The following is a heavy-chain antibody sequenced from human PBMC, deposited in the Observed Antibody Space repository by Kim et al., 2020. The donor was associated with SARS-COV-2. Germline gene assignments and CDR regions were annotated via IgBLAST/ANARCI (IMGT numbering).Heavy chain of an antibody. CDR1: GFTFDDYA. Sequence: GGSLRLSCAASGFTFDDYAMHWVRQAPGKGLEWVSGISWNSGSIGYADSVKGRFTISRDNAKNSLYLQMNGLRAEDTALYYCAKDLYRSYGDYRYYFDYWGQGTLVTVSS. D-gene: IGHD4-17*01. V-gene: IGHV3-9*01. CDR2: ISWNSGSI. CDR3: AKDLYRSYGDYRYYFDY. J-gene: IGHJ4*02.